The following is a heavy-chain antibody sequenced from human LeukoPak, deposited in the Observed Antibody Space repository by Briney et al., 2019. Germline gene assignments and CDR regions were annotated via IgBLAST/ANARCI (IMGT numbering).Heavy chain of an antibody. V-gene: IGHV3-48*04. D-gene: IGHD2-2*01. J-gene: IGHJ6*03. Sequence: GGSLRLSCAVSGFTFSVYGMNWVRQAPGKGLEWLSHISSGGTTIYYADSVKGRFTVSRDNVENSLFLQMNSLRVGDTAVYYCVRDFEVPAAAPDYYYFYYMDVWGTGTTVTVSS. CDR1: GFTFSVYG. CDR2: ISSGGTTI. CDR3: VRDFEVPAAAPDYYYFYYMDV.